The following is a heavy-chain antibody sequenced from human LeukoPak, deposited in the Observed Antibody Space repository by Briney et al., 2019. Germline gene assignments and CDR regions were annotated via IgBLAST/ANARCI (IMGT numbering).Heavy chain of an antibody. J-gene: IGHJ4*02. Sequence: GGSLRLSCAASGFTFSSYAMSWVRQAPGKGLEWVSAISGSGGSTYYADSVKGRFTISRDNSKNTLYLQMNNLRAEDTAVYYCAKDRDRVYSGYDPSPFDYWGQGTLVTVSS. CDR2: ISGSGGST. D-gene: IGHD5-12*01. V-gene: IGHV3-23*01. CDR3: AKDRDRVYSGYDPSPFDY. CDR1: GFTFSSYA.